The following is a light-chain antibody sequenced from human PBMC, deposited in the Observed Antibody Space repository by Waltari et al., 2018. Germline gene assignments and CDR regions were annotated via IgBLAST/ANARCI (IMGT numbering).Light chain of an antibody. Sequence: DIVMTQSPDSLAVSLGERATINCKSSQSLLYSSNNKNYLAWYQQKPGQPPKLLIYWTSTRESGVPDRFGGSGSGSDFTLTISSLQAEDVAVYYCQQYYTTPWGFGQGTKVEIK. V-gene: IGKV4-1*01. CDR2: WTS. CDR3: QQYYTTPWG. CDR1: QSLLYSSNNKNY. J-gene: IGKJ1*01.